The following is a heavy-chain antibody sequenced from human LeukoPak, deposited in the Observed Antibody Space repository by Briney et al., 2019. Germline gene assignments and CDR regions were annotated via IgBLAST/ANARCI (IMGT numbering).Heavy chain of an antibody. Sequence: GGSLRLSCTASGLTFNSYVMHWVRQAPGKGLEWVAFINYGNNDEFYADSVKGRFTISRDNSENTLHLDMYNLRHDDTAIYYCARGIHFRDVWHVREWGQGTWVTVSP. J-gene: IGHJ4*02. V-gene: IGHV3-30*02. CDR2: INYGNNDE. CDR3: ARGIHFRDVWHVRE. D-gene: IGHD3-16*01. CDR1: GLTFNSYV.